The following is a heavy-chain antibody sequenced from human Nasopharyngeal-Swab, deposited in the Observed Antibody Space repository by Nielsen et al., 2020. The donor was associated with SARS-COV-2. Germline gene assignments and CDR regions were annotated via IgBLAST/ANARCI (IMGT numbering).Heavy chain of an antibody. V-gene: IGHV3-30-3*01. CDR1: GFTFSSYA. Sequence: GGSLRLSCAASGFTFSSYAMHWVRQAPGKGLEWVAVISYDGSNKYSADSVKVRFTISRDNSQNTLYLQMHSLRAEDTAVYYCARVLAVPPSDYYYYYMDVWGKGTTVTVSS. CDR2: ISYDGSNK. CDR3: ARVLAVPPSDYYYYYMDV. D-gene: IGHD3-10*01. J-gene: IGHJ6*03.